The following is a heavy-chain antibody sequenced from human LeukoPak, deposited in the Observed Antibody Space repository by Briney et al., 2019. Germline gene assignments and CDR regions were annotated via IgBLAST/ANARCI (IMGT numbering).Heavy chain of an antibody. CDR1: GFTFSSYW. CDR2: INTDGSRT. V-gene: IGHV3-74*01. Sequence: GGSLRLSCAASGFTFSSYWMHWVRQAPGKGLVWVSRINTDGSRTSYADSVKGRFTISRDNAKNTLYLQMNSLSAEDTAVYYCAREEEGDAFDIWGQGTMVTVSS. J-gene: IGHJ3*02. CDR3: AREEEGDAFDI.